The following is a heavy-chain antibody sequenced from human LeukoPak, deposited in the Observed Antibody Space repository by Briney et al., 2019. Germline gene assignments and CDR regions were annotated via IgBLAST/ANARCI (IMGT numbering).Heavy chain of an antibody. D-gene: IGHD1-26*01. V-gene: IGHV4-38-2*02. Sequence: SETLSLSCTASGYSISSGYFCGCLRQPPGKVVEWIGRIFHSGSTYYNPSLKSRVTISVDTSKNQFSLKLSSVTAADTAVYYCARGTVGAHFDYWGQGTLVTVSS. J-gene: IGHJ4*02. CDR3: ARGTVGAHFDY. CDR2: IFHSGST. CDR1: GYSISSGYF.